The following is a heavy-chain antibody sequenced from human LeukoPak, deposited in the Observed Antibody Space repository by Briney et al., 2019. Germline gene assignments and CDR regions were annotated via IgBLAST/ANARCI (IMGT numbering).Heavy chain of an antibody. D-gene: IGHD3-22*01. CDR2: ISVYNGNT. Sequence: ASVKVSCKASGYTFTSYGISWVRQAPAQGLEWMGWISVYNGNTNYAQKLQGRVTMTTDTSTSTAYMELRSLRSDDTAVYYCARGGYYYDSSGYSLDYWGKGTLVTVSS. J-gene: IGHJ4*02. V-gene: IGHV1-18*01. CDR3: ARGGYYYDSSGYSLDY. CDR1: GYTFTSYG.